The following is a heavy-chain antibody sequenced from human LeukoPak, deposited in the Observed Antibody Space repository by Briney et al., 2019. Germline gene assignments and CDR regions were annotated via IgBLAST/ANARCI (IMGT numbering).Heavy chain of an antibody. J-gene: IGHJ6*03. V-gene: IGHV1-2*06. CDR3: ARSAEHCNNGVCFTDYYMDV. D-gene: IGHD2-8*01. CDR1: GYTFSGSY. CDR2: INPNSGDT. Sequence: ASVKVSCKTSGYTFSGSYIHWVRQAPGQGLEWMGRINPNSGDTNYAQNFHGRVTMTRDTPITTAYMELSSLTSDDTAVYFCARSAEHCNNGVCFTDYYMDVWGKGTTVTVSS.